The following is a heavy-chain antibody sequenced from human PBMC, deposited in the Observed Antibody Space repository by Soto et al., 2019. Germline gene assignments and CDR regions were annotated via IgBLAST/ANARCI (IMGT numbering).Heavy chain of an antibody. CDR2: VIPIFGTA. Sequence: GASVKVSCKASGGTFSSYAISWVRQAPGQGLEWMGGVIPIFGTANYAQKVQGRVTITADASTSTAYMELSSLRSEDTAVYYCARALTERVFGELGPYYYYGMDVWGQGTTVTVSS. D-gene: IGHD2-21*01. J-gene: IGHJ6*02. CDR3: ARALTERVFGELGPYYYYGMDV. V-gene: IGHV1-69*13. CDR1: GGTFSSYA.